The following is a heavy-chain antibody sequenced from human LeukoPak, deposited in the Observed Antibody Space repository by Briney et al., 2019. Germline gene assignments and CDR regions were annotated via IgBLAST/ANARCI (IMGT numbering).Heavy chain of an antibody. CDR2: IYYSGST. Sequence: SETPSLTCTVSGGSISSYYWSWIRQPPGKGLEWIGYIYYSGSTNYNPSLKSRVTISVDTSKNQFSLKLSSVTAAGTAVYYCARGGDYDILTGEDWYFDLWGRGTLVTVSS. CDR1: GGSISSYY. CDR3: ARGGDYDILTGEDWYFDL. V-gene: IGHV4-59*01. D-gene: IGHD3-9*01. J-gene: IGHJ2*01.